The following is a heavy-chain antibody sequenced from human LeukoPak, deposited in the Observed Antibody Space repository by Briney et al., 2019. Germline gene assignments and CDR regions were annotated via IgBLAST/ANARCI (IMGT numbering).Heavy chain of an antibody. CDR3: AKRIYGFPPDY. D-gene: IGHD5-12*01. Sequence: GESLKISCAASGFTFSSYAMSWVRQAPGKGLEWVSAISGSGGSTYYADSVKGRFTISRDNSKNTLYLQMNSLRAEDTAVYYCAKRIYGFPPDYWGQGTLVTVSS. CDR2: ISGSGGST. V-gene: IGHV3-23*01. CDR1: GFTFSSYA. J-gene: IGHJ4*02.